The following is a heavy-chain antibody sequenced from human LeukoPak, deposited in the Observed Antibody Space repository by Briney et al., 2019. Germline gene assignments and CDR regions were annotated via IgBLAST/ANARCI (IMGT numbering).Heavy chain of an antibody. D-gene: IGHD3-22*01. CDR1: GDSITGYY. J-gene: IGHJ3*02. V-gene: IGHV4-34*01. Sequence: SETLSLTCSVSGDSITGYYWGWIRQPPGKGLEWIGEINHSGSTNYNPSLKSRVTISVDTSKNQFSLKLSSVTAADTAVYYCASAHYYDSSNIWGQGTMVTVSS. CDR3: ASAHYYDSSNI. CDR2: INHSGST.